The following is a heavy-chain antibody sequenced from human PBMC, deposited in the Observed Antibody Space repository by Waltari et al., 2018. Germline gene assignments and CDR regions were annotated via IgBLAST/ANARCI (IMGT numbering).Heavy chain of an antibody. J-gene: IGHJ5*01. CDR1: GGSVSISGYS. CDR2: IYYTGNT. CDR3: ARNFNVFES. Sequence: QVQLKESGPGLVKPSQTLPLTCTVSGGSVSISGYSWNWLRQAPGKGLEWIGHIYYTGNTQYNSSLQSRVSVSIDTSKNQFYLALTSVTAADTAVYYCARNFNVFESWGRGILVTVSS. V-gene: IGHV4-30-4*07.